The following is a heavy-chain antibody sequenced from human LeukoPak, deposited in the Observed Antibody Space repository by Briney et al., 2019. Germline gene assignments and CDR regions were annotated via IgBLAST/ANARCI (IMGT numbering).Heavy chain of an antibody. CDR1: GGSFSGYY. CDR2: INHSGST. D-gene: IGHD2-2*01. CDR3: ARERHCSSTSCYLHYFDY. Sequence: PSETLSLTCAVYGGSFSGYYWSWLRQPPGKGLEWFGEINHSGSTNYNPSLKSRVTISVDTSKNQFSLKLSSVTAADTAVYYCARERHCSSTSCYLHYFDYWGQGTLVTVSS. V-gene: IGHV4-34*01. J-gene: IGHJ4*02.